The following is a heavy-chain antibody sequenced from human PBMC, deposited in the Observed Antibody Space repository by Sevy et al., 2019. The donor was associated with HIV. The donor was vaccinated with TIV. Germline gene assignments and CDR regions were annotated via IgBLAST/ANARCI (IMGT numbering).Heavy chain of an antibody. CDR3: ARGRFYDSTGYFHFDY. CDR2: INNSNGKT. D-gene: IGHD3-22*01. Sequence: ASVKVSCKASGYTFKNYGISWVRQAPGQGLEWMGWINNSNGKTNYAQRLQGRVTMTADTSTSTAYMELRSLRSDDTAVYFCARGRFYDSTGYFHFDYWGQGTLVTVSS. V-gene: IGHV1-18*01. J-gene: IGHJ4*02. CDR1: GYTFKNYG.